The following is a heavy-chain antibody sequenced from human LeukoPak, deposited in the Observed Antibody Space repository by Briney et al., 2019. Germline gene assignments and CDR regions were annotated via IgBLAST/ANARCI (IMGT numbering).Heavy chain of an antibody. D-gene: IGHD3-16*01. V-gene: IGHV4-39*01. CDR2: IYYSGST. CDR3: SRSYKYDYRQIDY. Sequence: SETLSLTCTVSGDSISTCSYYWGWIRQPPGKGLEWLGSIYYSGSTYYNPSLKSRVTISVDTSNNQFSLNLYSVTAADTAVFYCSRSYKYDYRQIDYWGQGTLVTVSS. J-gene: IGHJ4*02. CDR1: GDSISTCSYY.